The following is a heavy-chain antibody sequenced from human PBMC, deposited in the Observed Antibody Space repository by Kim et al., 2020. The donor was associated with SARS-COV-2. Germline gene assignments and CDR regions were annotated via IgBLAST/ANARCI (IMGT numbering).Heavy chain of an antibody. V-gene: IGHV4-39*01. CDR3: ARVRRAAAGTFAY. J-gene: IGHJ4*02. Sequence: SETLSLTCTVSGGSISSSSYYWGWIRQPPGKGLEWIGSIYYSGSTYYNPSLKSRVTISVDTSKNQFSLKLSSVTAADTAVYYCARVRRAAAGTFAYWGQGTLVTVSS. CDR2: IYYSGST. CDR1: GGSISSSSYY. D-gene: IGHD6-13*01.